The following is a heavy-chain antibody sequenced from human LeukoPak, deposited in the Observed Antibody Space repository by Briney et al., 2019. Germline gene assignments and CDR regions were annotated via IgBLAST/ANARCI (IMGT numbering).Heavy chain of an antibody. D-gene: IGHD3-22*01. J-gene: IGHJ5*02. CDR2: ISYDGSNK. CDR1: GFTFSSYG. V-gene: IGHV3-30*03. Sequence: GGSLRLSCAASGFTFSSYGMHWVRQAPSKGLEWVAVISYDGSNKYYADSVKGRFTISRDNSKNTLYLQMNSLRAEDTAVYYCATDYYDSSGYTAWGQGTLVTVSS. CDR3: ATDYYDSSGYTA.